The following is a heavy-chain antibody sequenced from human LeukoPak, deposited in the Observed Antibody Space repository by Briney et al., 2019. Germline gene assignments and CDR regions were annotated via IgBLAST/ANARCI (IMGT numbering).Heavy chain of an antibody. V-gene: IGHV4-31*03. CDR1: GGSISSGGYY. CDR2: IYYSGST. CDR3: ARRNYDLYYFDY. Sequence: PSETLSLTCTVSGGSISSGGYYWSWIRQHPGQGLEWIGYIYYSGSTYYNPSLKSRVTISVDTSKKQFSLKLSSVTAADTAVYYCARRNYDLYYFDYWGQGTLVTVSS. J-gene: IGHJ4*02. D-gene: IGHD1-7*01.